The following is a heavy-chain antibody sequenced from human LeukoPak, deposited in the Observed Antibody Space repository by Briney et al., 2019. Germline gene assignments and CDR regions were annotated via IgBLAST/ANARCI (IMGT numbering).Heavy chain of an antibody. J-gene: IGHJ4*02. CDR1: DYTFTIHG. CDR3: ARVNLRPIIKFFDY. V-gene: IGHV1-18*01. CDR2: ISPYNGNT. D-gene: IGHD5-24*01. Sequence: ASVKVSCKASDYTFTIHGINWVRQAPGQGLEWMGWISPYNGNTKYAQKFQARVTMTTDTSTSTAYMELRSLRSDDTAVYYCARVNLRPIIKFFDYWGQGSLVTVSS.